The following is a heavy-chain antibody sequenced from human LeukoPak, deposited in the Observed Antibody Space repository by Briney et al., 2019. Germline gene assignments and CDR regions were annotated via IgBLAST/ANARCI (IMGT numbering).Heavy chain of an antibody. CDR3: ARDRQYCSSTSCPVKEFDY. CDR2: ISSSSSTI. J-gene: IGHJ4*02. V-gene: IGHV3-48*01. CDR1: GFTFSSYS. D-gene: IGHD2-2*01. Sequence: SGGSLRLSCAASGFTFSSYSMNWVRQAPGKGLEWVSYISSSSSTIYYADSVKGRFTISRDNAKNSLYLQMNSLRAEDTAVYYCARDRQYCSSTSCPVKEFDYWGQGTLVTVSS.